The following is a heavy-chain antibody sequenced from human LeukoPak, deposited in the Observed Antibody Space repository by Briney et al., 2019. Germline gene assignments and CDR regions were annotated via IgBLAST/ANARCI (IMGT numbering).Heavy chain of an antibody. D-gene: IGHD3-22*01. CDR3: ASAGYYYDSSAYYPDY. J-gene: IGHJ4*02. CDR2: ISSSSSTI. CDR1: GFTFSSYS. V-gene: IGHV3-48*01. Sequence: PGGSLRLYCAASGFTFSSYSMNWVRQAPGKGLEWVSYISSSSSTIYYADSVKGRFTISRDNAKNSLYLQMNSLRAEDTAVYYCASAGYYYDSSAYYPDYWGQGTLVTVSS.